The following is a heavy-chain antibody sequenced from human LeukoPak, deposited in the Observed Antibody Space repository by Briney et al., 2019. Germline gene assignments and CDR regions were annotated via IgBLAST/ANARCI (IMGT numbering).Heavy chain of an antibody. CDR1: GFTVSSNS. CDR3: ARDMVATTNFDY. J-gene: IGHJ4*02. D-gene: IGHD5-12*01. Sequence: GGSLRLSCTVSGFTVSSNSMSWVRQAPGKGLEWVSFIYSDNTHYSDSVKGRFTISRDNSKNTLYLQMNSLRAEDTAVYYCARDMVATTNFDYWGQGTLVTVSS. V-gene: IGHV3-53*01. CDR2: IYSDNT.